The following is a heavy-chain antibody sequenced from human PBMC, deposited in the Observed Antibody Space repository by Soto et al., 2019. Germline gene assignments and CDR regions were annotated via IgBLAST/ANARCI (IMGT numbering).Heavy chain of an antibody. D-gene: IGHD6-19*01. CDR3: AYSTGWYRHDV. CDR2: IFHSGDT. Sequence: QVQLQESGPGLVKPSGALSLTCAVSGDSISNSRWWTWVRQPPGKGLEWIGDIFHSGDTNYNPSLKSRLLIAVDKSQNQFSLKVSSVTAADTAVYYCAYSTGWYRHDVWGQGTLVTVSS. CDR1: GDSISNSRW. J-gene: IGHJ3*01. V-gene: IGHV4-4*02.